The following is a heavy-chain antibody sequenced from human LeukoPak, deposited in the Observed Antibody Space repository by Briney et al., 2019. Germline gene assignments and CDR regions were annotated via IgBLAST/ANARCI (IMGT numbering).Heavy chain of an antibody. CDR1: GGSISSGGYY. CDR2: IYYSGST. J-gene: IGHJ3*02. D-gene: IGHD5-12*01. Sequence: SETLSLTCTVSGGSISSGGYYWSWIRQHPGKGLEWIGYIYYSGSTYYNPSLKSRVTISVDTSKNQFSLKLSSVTAADTAVYYCARDGTVDIVATDAFDIWGQGTMVTVSS. V-gene: IGHV4-31*03. CDR3: ARDGTVDIVATDAFDI.